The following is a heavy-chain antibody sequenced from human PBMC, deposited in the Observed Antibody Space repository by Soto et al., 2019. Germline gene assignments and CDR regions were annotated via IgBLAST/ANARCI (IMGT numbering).Heavy chain of an antibody. CDR2: IYYSGTT. Sequence: QVQLQESGPGLVKPSETLSLTCTVSGGSISSYYWSWIRQPPGKGLEWIWYIYYSGTTNYNPSLKSRVTISVDTSKNQLSLKLSSVTAADTAVYYCARRYGYSFDYWGQGTLVTVSS. CDR1: GGSISSYY. J-gene: IGHJ4*02. D-gene: IGHD5-18*01. V-gene: IGHV4-59*08. CDR3: ARRYGYSFDY.